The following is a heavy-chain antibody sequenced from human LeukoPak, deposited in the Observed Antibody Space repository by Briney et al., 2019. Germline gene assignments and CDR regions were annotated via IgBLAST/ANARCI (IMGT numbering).Heavy chain of an antibody. CDR3: ARLRQGYFDY. D-gene: IGHD3-10*01. J-gene: IGHJ4*02. CDR1: GGSTSSYY. V-gene: IGHV4-59*08. Sequence: SETLSLTCTVSGGSTSSYYWSWIRQPPGKGLEWIGYIYYSGSTNYNPSLKSRVTISVDTSKNQFSLKLSSVTAADTAVYYCARLRQGYFDYWGQGTLVTVSS. CDR2: IYYSGST.